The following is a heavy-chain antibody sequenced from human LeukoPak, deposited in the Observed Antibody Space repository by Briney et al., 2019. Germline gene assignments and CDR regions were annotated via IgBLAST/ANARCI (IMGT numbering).Heavy chain of an antibody. J-gene: IGHJ3*02. CDR2: ISGSGGST. D-gene: IGHD2-15*01. V-gene: IGHV3-23*01. Sequence: PGGSLRLSCAASGFTFSSYAMSWVRQAPGKGLEWVSAISGSGGSTYYADSVKGRFTISRDNSKNTLYLQMNSLRAEDTAVYYCAKELGYCSGGSCYSNAFDIWGQGTMVTVSS. CDR3: AKELGYCSGGSCYSNAFDI. CDR1: GFTFSSYA.